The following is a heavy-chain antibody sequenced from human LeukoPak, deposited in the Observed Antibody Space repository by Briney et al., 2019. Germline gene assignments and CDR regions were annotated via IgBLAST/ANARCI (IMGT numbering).Heavy chain of an antibody. CDR3: AKDSPVAGANFDY. CDR2: INPNSGGT. J-gene: IGHJ4*02. V-gene: IGHV1-2*02. D-gene: IGHD6-19*01. CDR1: GYTFISYY. Sequence: ASVKGSCKASGYTFISYYIHWVRQAPGLGLEWMGWINPNSGGTNYAQRFQGRVTMTRDTSISTAYMDLSSLTSDDTAVYYCAKDSPVAGANFDYWGQGTLITVSS.